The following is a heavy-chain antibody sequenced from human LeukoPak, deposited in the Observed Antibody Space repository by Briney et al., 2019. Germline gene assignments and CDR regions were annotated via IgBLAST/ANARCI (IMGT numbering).Heavy chain of an antibody. V-gene: IGHV4-39*01. CDR1: GGSISSSIYY. D-gene: IGHD2-2*01. J-gene: IGHJ3*02. CDR3: ARHIPRDHALDAFDI. CDR2: IYYSGST. Sequence: SETLSLTCTVSGGSISSSIYYWGWIRQPPGKGLEWIGSIYYSGSTYYNPSLKSRVTISVDTSKNQFSLKLSSVTAADTAVYYRARHIPRDHALDAFDIWGQGTMVTVSS.